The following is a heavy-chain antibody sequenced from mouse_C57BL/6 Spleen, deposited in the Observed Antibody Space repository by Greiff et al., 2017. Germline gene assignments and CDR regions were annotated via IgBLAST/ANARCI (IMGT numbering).Heavy chain of an antibody. CDR1: GFSLTSYG. CDR3: AKNEKIHYYAMDY. Sequence: QVQLKESGPGLVQPSQSLSITCTVSGFSLTSYGVHWVRQSPGKGLEWLGVIWRGGSTDYNAAFMSRLSITKDNSKSQVFFKMNSLQSDDTAIYYCAKNEKIHYYAMDYWGQGTSVTVSS. J-gene: IGHJ4*01. V-gene: IGHV2-5*01. CDR2: IWRGGST.